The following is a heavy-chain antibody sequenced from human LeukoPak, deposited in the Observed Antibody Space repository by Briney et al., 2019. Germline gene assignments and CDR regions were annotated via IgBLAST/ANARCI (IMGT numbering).Heavy chain of an antibody. CDR1: GESISGYY. CDR2: IYYSGST. J-gene: IGHJ3*02. V-gene: IGHV4-59*08. Sequence: AETLSLTCTVSGESISGYYWNWIRQPPGKGLEWIGYIYYSGSTNYNPSLKSGLTISINTYNKNFSLLQRNIIGAETAEYYYAGHQWVPAFDIWGQGTMVTVSS. D-gene: IGHD1-26*01. CDR3: AGHQWVPAFDI.